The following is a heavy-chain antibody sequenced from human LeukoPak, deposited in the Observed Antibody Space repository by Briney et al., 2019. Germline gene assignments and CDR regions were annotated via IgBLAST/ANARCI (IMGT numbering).Heavy chain of an antibody. CDR1: GGSISSYY. Sequence: SETLSLTCTVSGGSISSYYWRWFRQPPGKGLEWIGYIHYSGSTNYNPSLRSRVTISVDTSKNQFSLRLSSVTAADTAVYYCARGLGVLGATNGGGYYFDYWGQGTLVTVSS. CDR2: IHYSGST. J-gene: IGHJ4*02. V-gene: IGHV4-59*08. D-gene: IGHD1-26*01. CDR3: ARGLGVLGATNGGGYYFDY.